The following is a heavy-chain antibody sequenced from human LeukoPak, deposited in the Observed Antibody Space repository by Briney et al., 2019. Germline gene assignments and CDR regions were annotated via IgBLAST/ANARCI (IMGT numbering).Heavy chain of an antibody. CDR1: GESFSGYY. CDR3: ARGKEIPADGTDGFGY. CDR2: IYYSGTT. Sequence: SETLSLTCGVYGESFSGYYWTWIRQPPGKGLEWIGSIYYSGTTYYNPSLKSRVTISVDTSKNQFSLKLRSVTAADTAVYYCARGKEIPADGTDGFGYWGQGTLVTVSS. V-gene: IGHV4-34*01. D-gene: IGHD6-13*01. J-gene: IGHJ4*02.